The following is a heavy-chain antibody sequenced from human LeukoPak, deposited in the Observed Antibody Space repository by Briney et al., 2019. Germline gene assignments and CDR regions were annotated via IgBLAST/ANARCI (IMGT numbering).Heavy chain of an antibody. J-gene: IGHJ6*02. Sequence: SETLSLTCTVSGDSISSYYWSWIRQPPGKGLEWIGYIYYSGSTSYNPSLKSRVTISVDTSKNQFSLKLSSVTAADTAVYYCAREVYYYGSGQPYYYGMDVWGQGTTVTVSS. V-gene: IGHV4-59*01. CDR1: GDSISSYY. CDR2: IYYSGST. CDR3: AREVYYYGSGQPYYYGMDV. D-gene: IGHD3-10*01.